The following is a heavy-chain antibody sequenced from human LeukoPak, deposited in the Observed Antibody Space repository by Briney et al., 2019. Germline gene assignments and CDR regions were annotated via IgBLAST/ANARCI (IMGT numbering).Heavy chain of an antibody. CDR1: GGSISSGSYY. D-gene: IGHD3-16*01. CDR2: IYTSGST. Sequence: SQTLSLTCTVSGGSISSGSYYWSWIRQPAGKGLEWIGRIYTSGSTNYNPSLKRRATISVDTSKNQVSLKPSSVAAAGTAGYYWARDFDMRGEFDYWGQGTLVTVSS. V-gene: IGHV4-61*02. J-gene: IGHJ4*02. CDR3: ARDFDMRGEFDY.